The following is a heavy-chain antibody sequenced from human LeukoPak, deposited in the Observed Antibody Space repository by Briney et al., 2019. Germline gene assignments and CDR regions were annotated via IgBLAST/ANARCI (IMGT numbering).Heavy chain of an antibody. CDR2: IYTSGST. Sequence: SETLSLTCTVSGVSISSSNSYWGWIRQPPGKGLEWIGRIYTSGSTNYNPSLKSRVTMSVDTSKNQFSLKLSSVTAADTAVYYCARDVYYYDSSGYYPFDYWGQGTLVTVSS. CDR1: GVSISSSNSY. CDR3: ARDVYYYDSSGYYPFDY. D-gene: IGHD3-22*01. V-gene: IGHV4-39*07. J-gene: IGHJ4*02.